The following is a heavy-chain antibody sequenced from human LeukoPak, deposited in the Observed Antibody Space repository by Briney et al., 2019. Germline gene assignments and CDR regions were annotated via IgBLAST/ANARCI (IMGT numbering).Heavy chain of an antibody. CDR2: IYTSGST. D-gene: IGHD5-18*01. V-gene: IGHV4-38-2*02. CDR3: ARSTAFVDTAMAIDY. Sequence: SETLSLTCTVSGYSISSGYYWGWIRQPPGKGLEWIGRIYTSGSTNYNPSLKSRVTMSVDTSKNQFSLKLSSVTAADTAVYYCARSTAFVDTAMAIDYWGQGTLVTVSS. J-gene: IGHJ4*02. CDR1: GYSISSGYY.